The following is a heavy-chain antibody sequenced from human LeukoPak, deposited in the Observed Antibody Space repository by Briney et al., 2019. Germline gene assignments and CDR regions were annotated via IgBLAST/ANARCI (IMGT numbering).Heavy chain of an antibody. Sequence: PGGSLRLSCAASGFTFSSYGIHWVRQAPGKGLEWVAAISYDGSDTYHADSVKGRFTISRDNSKNTLYLQMNSLRPEDTAVYYCAKDNYYDSSAFVDYWGQGTRVTVSS. J-gene: IGHJ4*02. CDR2: ISYDGSDT. D-gene: IGHD3-22*01. V-gene: IGHV3-30*18. CDR3: AKDNYYDSSAFVDY. CDR1: GFTFSSYG.